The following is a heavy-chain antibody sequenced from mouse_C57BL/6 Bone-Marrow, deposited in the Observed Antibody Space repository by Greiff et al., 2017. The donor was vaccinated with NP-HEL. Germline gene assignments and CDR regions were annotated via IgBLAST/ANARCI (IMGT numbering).Heavy chain of an antibody. CDR2: IDPSDSYT. V-gene: IGHV1-69*01. D-gene: IGHD2-4*01. J-gene: IGHJ4*01. Sequence: QVHVKQPGAELVMPGASVKLSCKASGYTFTSYWMHWVKQRPGQGLEWIGEIDPSDSYTNYNQKFKGKSTLTVDKSSSTAYMQLSSLTSEDSAVYYCARSRITRAMDYWGQGTSVTVSS. CDR3: ARSRITRAMDY. CDR1: GYTFTSYW.